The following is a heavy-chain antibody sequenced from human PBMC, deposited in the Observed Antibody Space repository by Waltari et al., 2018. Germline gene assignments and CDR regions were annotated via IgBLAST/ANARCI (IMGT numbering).Heavy chain of an antibody. J-gene: IGHJ4*02. Sequence: EVQLVESGGGLVQPGGSLRLSCSGFGFSDYTMAWVRQAPGKGLEWVSGISNSGDMTSYADSVKGRFTISRDTSKNTLFPQMNGLRAEDTAIYYCASAPRPMVSAPFDYWGQGVLVTVSS. CDR1: GFSDYT. V-gene: IGHV3-23*04. CDR2: ISNSGDMT. CDR3: ASAPRPMVSAPFDY. D-gene: IGHD2-15*01.